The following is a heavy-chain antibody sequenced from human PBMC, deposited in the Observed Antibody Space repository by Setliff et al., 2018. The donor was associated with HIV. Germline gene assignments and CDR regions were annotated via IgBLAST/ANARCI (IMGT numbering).Heavy chain of an antibody. CDR3: ARVGSDWSTFDY. CDR2: INTETGNP. J-gene: IGHJ4*02. Sequence: ASVKVSCKASGYTLTTFGISWVRQVPGQGLEWMGWINTETGNPMYAQGFKGRFVFSLDTSVSTAYLQISTLKTEDTAIYYCARVGSDWSTFDYWGQGALVTVSS. V-gene: IGHV7-4-1*02. D-gene: IGHD3-9*01. CDR1: GYTLTTFG.